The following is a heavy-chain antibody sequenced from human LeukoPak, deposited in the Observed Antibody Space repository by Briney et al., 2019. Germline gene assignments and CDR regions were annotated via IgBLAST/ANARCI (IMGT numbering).Heavy chain of an antibody. CDR3: ARRRAIDAFDI. Sequence: SETLSLTCTVSGGSISSYYWRWIRQPPGKGLEWIGYIYYSGSTNYNPSLKSRVTISVDTSKNQFSLKLSSVTAADTAVYYCARRRAIDAFDIWGQGTMVTVSS. V-gene: IGHV4-59*12. CDR1: GGSISSYY. CDR2: IYYSGST. J-gene: IGHJ3*02.